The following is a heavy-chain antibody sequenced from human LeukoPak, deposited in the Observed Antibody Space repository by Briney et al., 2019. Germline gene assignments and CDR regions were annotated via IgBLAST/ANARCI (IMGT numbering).Heavy chain of an antibody. CDR1: GFTFSSYV. Sequence: PGGSLRLSCAASGFTFSSYVMSWVRQAPGKGLEWVSAISGSGGSTYYADSVKGRFTISRDNSKNTLYLQMNSLRAEDTAVYYCAKEGPLYYDSSGYYSLWGQGTLVTVSS. CDR3: AKEGPLYYDSSGYYSL. CDR2: ISGSGGST. J-gene: IGHJ4*02. V-gene: IGHV3-23*01. D-gene: IGHD3-22*01.